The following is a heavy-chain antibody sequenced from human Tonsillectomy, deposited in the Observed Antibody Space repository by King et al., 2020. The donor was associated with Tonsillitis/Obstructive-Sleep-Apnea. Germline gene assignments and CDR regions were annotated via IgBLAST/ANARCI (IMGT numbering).Heavy chain of an antibody. CDR3: TGGSGSYYSNGGYYYYMDV. CDR1: GYSFTSYW. V-gene: IGHV5-10-1*01. J-gene: IGHJ6*03. D-gene: IGHD3-10*01. Sequence: EVQLVQSGAEVKKPGESLRISCKGSGYSFTSYWISWVRQMPGKGLEWMGRIDPSDSYTNYSPSFQGHVTISADKSISTAYLQWSSLKASDTAMYYCTGGSGSYYSNGGYYYYMDVWGKGTTVTVSS. CDR2: IDPSDSYT.